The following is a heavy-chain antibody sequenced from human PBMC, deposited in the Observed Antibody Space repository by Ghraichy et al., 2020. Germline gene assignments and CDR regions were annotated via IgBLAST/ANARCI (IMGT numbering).Heavy chain of an antibody. D-gene: IGHD6-13*01. CDR3: AKSYTSSPAEY. Sequence: GGSLRLSCAASGFTFSSSAMTWVRQAPGKGLEWVAAVTSGGSTFYADSVKGRFTISRDNSKNTLYLQMNSLRAEDTAVYYCAKSYTSSPAEYWGQGTLVTVSS. CDR1: GFTFSSSA. V-gene: IGHV3-23*01. J-gene: IGHJ4*02. CDR2: VTSGGST.